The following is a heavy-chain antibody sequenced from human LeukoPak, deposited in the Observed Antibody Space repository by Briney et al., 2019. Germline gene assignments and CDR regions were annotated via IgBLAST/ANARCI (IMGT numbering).Heavy chain of an antibody. CDR2: ISASAGTT. J-gene: IGHJ4*02. CDR1: GFTFSGYA. CDR3: AKDPASYEYYFDY. D-gene: IGHD5-12*01. Sequence: PGGSLRLSCAASGFTFSGYAMSWVRQAPGKGLEWVLSISASAGTTYYADSVKGRFTISRDNSKNTLDLQMNSLRAEDTAVYYCAKDPASYEYYFDYWGQGTLVTVSS. V-gene: IGHV3-23*01.